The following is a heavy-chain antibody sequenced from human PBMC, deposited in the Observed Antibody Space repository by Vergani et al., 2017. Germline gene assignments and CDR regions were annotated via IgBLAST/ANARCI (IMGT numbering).Heavy chain of an antibody. J-gene: IGHJ6*02. V-gene: IGHV1-69*13. Sequence: QVQLVQSGAEVKKPGSSVKVSCKASGGTFSSYAISWVRQAPGQGLEWMGRVIPIFGTANYAQKFQGRVTITADESTSTAYMELSSLRSEDTAVYYCARDIAVAGTYYYGMDVWGQGTTVTVSS. CDR3: ARDIAVAGTYYYGMDV. CDR1: GGTFSSYA. D-gene: IGHD6-19*01. CDR2: VIPIFGTA.